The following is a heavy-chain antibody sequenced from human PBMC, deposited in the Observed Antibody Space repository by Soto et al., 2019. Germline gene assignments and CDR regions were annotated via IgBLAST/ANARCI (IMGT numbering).Heavy chain of an antibody. D-gene: IGHD1-26*01. CDR2: ISAYNGNT. J-gene: IGHJ4*02. V-gene: IGHV1-18*01. Sequence: GASVKVSCKASGYTFTSYGISWVRQAPGQGLEWMGWISAYNGNTNYARKLQGRVTMTTDTSTSTAYMELRSLRSDDTAVYYCARAPVPYSGSYYQTDYWGQGTLVTVSS. CDR1: GYTFTSYG. CDR3: ARAPVPYSGSYYQTDY.